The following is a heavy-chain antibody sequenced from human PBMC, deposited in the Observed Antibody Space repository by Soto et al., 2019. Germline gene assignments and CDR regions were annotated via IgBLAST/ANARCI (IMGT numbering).Heavy chain of an antibody. CDR2: IIPIFGTA. V-gene: IGHV1-69*01. Sequence: QEQLVQSGAEVKKPGSSVKVSCKACGGVFSSYAISWVRQAPGQGLEWMGGIIPIFGTANYAQKFQGRVTITADESANTAYMELSSLRSEDTAMYYCVKGLSGYISLSFAYWGQGTLVTVSS. J-gene: IGHJ4*02. D-gene: IGHD3-9*01. CDR3: VKGLSGYISLSFAY. CDR1: GGVFSSYA.